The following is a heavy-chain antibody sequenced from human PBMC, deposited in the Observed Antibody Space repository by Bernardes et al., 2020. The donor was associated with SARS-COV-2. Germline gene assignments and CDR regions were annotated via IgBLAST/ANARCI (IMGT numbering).Heavy chain of an antibody. V-gene: IGHV3-7*01. J-gene: IGHJ5*02. CDR3: AKGGYRYSS. D-gene: IGHD5-18*01. Sequence: GGSLRLSCAASGFTFSSYWMSWVRQAPGKGLEWVANLKEDGSEKNYVDSVKGRFSISRDNAKNSLYLQMNSLRADDTAVYYCAKGGYRYSSWGQGTL. CDR1: GFTFSSYW. CDR2: LKEDGSEK.